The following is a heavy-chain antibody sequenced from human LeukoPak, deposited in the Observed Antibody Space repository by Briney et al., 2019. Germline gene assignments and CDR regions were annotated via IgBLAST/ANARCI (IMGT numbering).Heavy chain of an antibody. Sequence: ASVKVSCKASGDTFTRYDINWVRQATGQGLEWMGWMNPNSGNTGYAQKFEGRVTITRNTSISTAYMELSSLRSEDTAEYYCARARYSGSYRPLDYWGQGTLVTVSS. J-gene: IGHJ4*02. CDR2: MNPNSGNT. V-gene: IGHV1-8*03. D-gene: IGHD1-26*01. CDR1: GDTFTRYD. CDR3: ARARYSGSYRPLDY.